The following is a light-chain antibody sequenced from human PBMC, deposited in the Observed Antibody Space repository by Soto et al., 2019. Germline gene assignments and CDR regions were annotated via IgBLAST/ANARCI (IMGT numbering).Light chain of an antibody. CDR1: QSISSW. J-gene: IGKJ1*01. V-gene: IGKV1-5*03. Sequence: DIQMTQSPSTLSASVGDRVTITCRASQSISSWLAWYQQKPGKAPKLLIYKASSLESGVPSRFSGSGSGTEFPLTISSLQPDDFVTYYCQQYNSYSPWTFGQGTKVEIK. CDR3: QQYNSYSPWT. CDR2: KAS.